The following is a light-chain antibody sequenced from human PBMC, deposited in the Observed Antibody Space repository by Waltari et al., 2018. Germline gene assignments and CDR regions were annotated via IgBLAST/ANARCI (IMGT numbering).Light chain of an antibody. V-gene: IGLV2-23*01. J-gene: IGLJ2*01. Sequence: QSALTQPASVSGSPGQSITISCTGTSSGVGNYDLVSWYQHHPGRAPKLIIYGANERAVGVFNCFSGSKAGIGASLTISGLQAEDEADDDCCSYLGSNTWVFGGGTKLTVL. CDR1: SSGVGNYDL. CDR3: CSYLGSNTWV. CDR2: GAN.